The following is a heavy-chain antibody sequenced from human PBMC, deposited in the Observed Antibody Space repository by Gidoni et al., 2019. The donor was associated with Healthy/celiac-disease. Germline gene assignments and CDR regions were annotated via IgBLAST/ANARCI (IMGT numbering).Heavy chain of an antibody. D-gene: IGHD3-16*01. CDR2: NFSNDEN. Sequence: VTLTESGPVLVKPTDTLPLTCTVSGFSLSNARMGVRWIRQPPGKALEWLAHNFSNDENYYSTSLKSRTTITKDTNKSQVVLTMTNMDPEETVKYYGGRIKGGDTMAIGYWGQGTMVTVSS. CDR1: GFSLSNARMG. CDR3: GRIKGGDTMAIGY. V-gene: IGHV2-26*01. J-gene: IGHJ4*02.